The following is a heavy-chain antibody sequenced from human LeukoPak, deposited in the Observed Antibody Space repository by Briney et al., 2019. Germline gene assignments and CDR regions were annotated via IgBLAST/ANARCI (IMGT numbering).Heavy chain of an antibody. V-gene: IGHV3-21*01. CDR1: GFTFRSYS. CDR2: MSSSSSYI. CDR3: ARDDGSGDYDSSGYSDY. Sequence: PGGSLRLSCAASGFTFRSYSMDWVRQAPGKGLEWVSSMSSSSSYIYYADSVKGRFTISRDNAKNSLYLQMNSLRAEDTAVYYCARDDGSGDYDSSGYSDYWGQGTLVTVSS. J-gene: IGHJ4*02. D-gene: IGHD3-22*01.